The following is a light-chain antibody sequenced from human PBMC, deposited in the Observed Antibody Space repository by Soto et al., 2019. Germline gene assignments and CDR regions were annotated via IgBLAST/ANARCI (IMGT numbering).Light chain of an antibody. CDR3: CSYAGSRTFV. V-gene: IGLV2-23*02. Sequence: QSALTQPASVSGSPGQSITISCTGTSSDVGAYNLVSWYQQHPGKAPKLIIYEVSNRPSGVSDRFSGSKSGNTASLTISGLQAEDEAHYHCCSYAGSRTFVFGGGTKLTVL. J-gene: IGLJ3*02. CDR1: SSDVGAYNL. CDR2: EVS.